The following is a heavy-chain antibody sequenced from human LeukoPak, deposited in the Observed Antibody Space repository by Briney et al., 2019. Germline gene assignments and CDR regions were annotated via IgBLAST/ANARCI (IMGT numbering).Heavy chain of an antibody. CDR3: ARASGSSWSRLGVYYYYMDV. J-gene: IGHJ6*03. D-gene: IGHD6-13*01. CDR1: GGSISNGSYY. Sequence: SETLSLTCTVSGGSISNGSYYWSWIRQPAGKGLEWFGRIYTSGSTNYNPSLKSRVTISVDTSKNQFSLKLTSVTAADTAVYYCARASGSSWSRLGVYYYYMDVWGKGTTVTVSS. V-gene: IGHV4-61*02. CDR2: IYTSGST.